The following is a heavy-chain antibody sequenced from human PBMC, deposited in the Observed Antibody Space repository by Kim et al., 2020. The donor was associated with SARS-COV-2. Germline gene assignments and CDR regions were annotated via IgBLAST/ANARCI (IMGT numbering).Heavy chain of an antibody. CDR1: GYSFASYW. J-gene: IGHJ4*02. CDR3: ARRLREYYFDY. V-gene: IGHV5-51*01. Sequence: GESLKISCKSSGYSFASYWIAWVRQMPGKGLEWMGIIYLGDTDTRYSPSFQGQVTISADKSTSITYLQWSSLKASDTAMYYCARRLREYYFDYWGQGTLVTVSS. D-gene: IGHD3-10*01. CDR2: IYLGDTDT.